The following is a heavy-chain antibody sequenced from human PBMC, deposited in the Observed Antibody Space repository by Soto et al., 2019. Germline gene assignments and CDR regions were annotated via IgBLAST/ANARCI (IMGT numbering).Heavy chain of an antibody. Sequence: QVQLVQSGAEVKKPGSSVRVSCKASGGTLNRNTISWGRQAPGQGLEWMGRIIPRFGIQKYAQKFPGRGTITADRSTNTAYMELSSLRSDATAVYYCARGTQAPTYYFDFWGQGSLVTVSS. CDR1: GGTLNRNT. CDR2: IIPRFGIQ. J-gene: IGHJ4*02. CDR3: ARGTQAPTYYFDF. V-gene: IGHV1-69*02.